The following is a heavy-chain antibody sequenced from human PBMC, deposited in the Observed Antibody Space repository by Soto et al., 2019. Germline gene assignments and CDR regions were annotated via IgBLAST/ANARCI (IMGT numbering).Heavy chain of an antibody. CDR1: GLTFISHA. Sequence: GGSLRLSCAASGLTFISHAMNWVRQATGKGLEWISSIDSSSSFIYYADSVKGRFTISRDNAKNSVFLHMSSLRADDTAVYYCARDPLWFGEIGYFDYWGQGALVTVSS. D-gene: IGHD3-10*01. J-gene: IGHJ4*02. CDR3: ARDPLWFGEIGYFDY. V-gene: IGHV3-21*06. CDR2: IDSSSSFI.